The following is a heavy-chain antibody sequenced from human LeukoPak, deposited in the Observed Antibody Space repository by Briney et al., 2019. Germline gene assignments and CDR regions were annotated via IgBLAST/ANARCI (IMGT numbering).Heavy chain of an antibody. D-gene: IGHD4-17*01. Sequence: ASVKVSCKASGYTFTGYYMHWVRQAPGQGLEWMGWINPNSGGTNYAQKFQGRVTMTRDTSISTAYMELSRLRSDDTAVYYCARRGRHDYGDFSFDYWGQGTLVTVSS. CDR2: INPNSGGT. CDR1: GYTFTGYY. CDR3: ARRGRHDYGDFSFDY. V-gene: IGHV1-2*02. J-gene: IGHJ4*02.